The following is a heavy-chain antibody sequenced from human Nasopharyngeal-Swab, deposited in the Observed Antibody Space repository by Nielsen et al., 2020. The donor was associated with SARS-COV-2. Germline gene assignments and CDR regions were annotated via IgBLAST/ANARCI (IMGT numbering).Heavy chain of an antibody. CDR2: IIPILGIA. Sequence: SVKVSCKASGGTFSSYAISWVRQAPGQGLEWMGRIIPILGIANYAQKFQGRVTITADKSTSTAYMELSSLGSEDTAVYYCARYYSNYHFWYFDLWGRGTLVTVSS. V-gene: IGHV1-69*04. CDR3: ARYYSNYHFWYFDL. D-gene: IGHD4-11*01. CDR1: GGTFSSYA. J-gene: IGHJ2*01.